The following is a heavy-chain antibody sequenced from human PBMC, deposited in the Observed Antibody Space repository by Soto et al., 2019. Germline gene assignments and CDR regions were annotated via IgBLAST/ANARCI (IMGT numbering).Heavy chain of an antibody. CDR3: ARRYSGYGARFAY. CDR2: INHSGST. CDR1: GGSFSGYY. J-gene: IGHJ4*02. Sequence: PSETLSLTCAVYGGSFSGYYWSWIRQPPGKGLEWIGEINHSGSTNYNPSLKSRVTISVDTSKNQFSLKLSSVTAADTAVYYCARRYSGYGARFAYWGQGTLVTVSS. V-gene: IGHV4-34*01. D-gene: IGHD5-12*01.